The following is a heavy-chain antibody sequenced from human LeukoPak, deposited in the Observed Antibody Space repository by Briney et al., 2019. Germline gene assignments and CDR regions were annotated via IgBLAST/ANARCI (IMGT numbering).Heavy chain of an antibody. CDR1: GFSFRSYD. CDR3: VRGGIRVSGIDAFDI. D-gene: IGHD5/OR15-5a*01. J-gene: IGHJ3*02. CDR2: IGLGGDT. V-gene: IGHV3-13*01. Sequence: GGSLRLSCAASGFSFRSYDMHWVRHVPGRGLEWVSAIGLGGDTHYPDSVKGRFTVSRGNGENSLYLQMNGLTDGDTAVYYCVRGGIRVSGIDAFDIWGQGTRVTVSS.